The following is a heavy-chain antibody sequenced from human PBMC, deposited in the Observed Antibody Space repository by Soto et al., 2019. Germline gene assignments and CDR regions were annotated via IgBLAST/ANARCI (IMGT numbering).Heavy chain of an antibody. V-gene: IGHV2-5*01. CDR1: GFSVITSGVG. CDR2: IYWNDDK. J-gene: IGHJ6*02. CDR3: AHRVVTDYYSDYGMDV. D-gene: IGHD2-21*02. Sequence: GPTLVNPTQALTLTCTFSGFSVITSGVGVGWIRQPPGKALEWLALIYWNDDKRYSPSLKSRLTITKDTSKNQVVLTMTNMDHVDTAKYYCAHRVVTDYYSDYGMDVWGQGTRVTVSS.